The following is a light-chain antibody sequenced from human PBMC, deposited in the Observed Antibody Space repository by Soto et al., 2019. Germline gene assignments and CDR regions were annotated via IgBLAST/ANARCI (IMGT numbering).Light chain of an antibody. Sequence: NFMLTQPHSVSASPGKTVTISCTRSSGSIASNYVQWYQQRPGSSPTTVIYEDNQRPSGVPDRFSRSIDSSSNSASLTISGLKTEDEADYYCQSYDSSNPWVFGGGTKLTVL. CDR3: QSYDSSNPWV. V-gene: IGLV6-57*01. J-gene: IGLJ3*02. CDR1: SGSIASNY. CDR2: EDN.